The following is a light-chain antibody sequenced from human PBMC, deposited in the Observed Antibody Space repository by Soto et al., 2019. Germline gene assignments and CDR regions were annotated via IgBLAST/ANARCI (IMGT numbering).Light chain of an antibody. V-gene: IGKV3D-20*02. CDR3: QQRSDWLT. CDR1: QSVSNTY. J-gene: IGKJ4*01. CDR2: DAS. Sequence: EIVLTQSPGTLSLSPGERATLSCRASQSVSNTYLAWYQQKPGQAPRLLIYDASHRATGIPARFIAGGSGTHFTLTISSLEPEDFAVYYCQQRSDWLTFGGGTKVEIK.